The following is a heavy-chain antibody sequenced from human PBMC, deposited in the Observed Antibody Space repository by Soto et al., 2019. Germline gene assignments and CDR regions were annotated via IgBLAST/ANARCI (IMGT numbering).Heavy chain of an antibody. V-gene: IGHV5-10-1*01. CDR1: GYSFTSYW. D-gene: IGHD3-22*01. CDR3: ARHYKYYYDSSGYLLYGMDV. Sequence: GESLKISCKGSGYSFTSYWISWVRQMPGKGLEWMGRIDPSDSYTNYSTSFQGHVTISADKSISTAYLQWSSLKASDTAIYYCARHYKYYYDSSGYLLYGMDVWGQGTTVTVSS. J-gene: IGHJ6*02. CDR2: IDPSDSYT.